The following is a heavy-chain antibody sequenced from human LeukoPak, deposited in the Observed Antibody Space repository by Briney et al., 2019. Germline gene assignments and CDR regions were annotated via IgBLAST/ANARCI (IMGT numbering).Heavy chain of an antibody. CDR2: ISSSGSTI. Sequence: PGGSLRLSCAASGFTFSSYEMNWVRQAPGKGLEWVSYISSSGSTIYYADSVKGRFTISRDNAKNSLYLQMNSLRAEDTALYYCARERYYDSGGYYYLDVWGKGTTVTVSS. V-gene: IGHV3-48*03. CDR1: GFTFSSYE. CDR3: ARERYYDSGGYYYLDV. J-gene: IGHJ6*03. D-gene: IGHD3-22*01.